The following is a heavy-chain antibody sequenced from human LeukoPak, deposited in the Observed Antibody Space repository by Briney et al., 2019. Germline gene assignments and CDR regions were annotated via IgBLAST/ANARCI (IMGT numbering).Heavy chain of an antibody. Sequence: GASVKVSCKASGYTFTGYYMHWVRQAPGQGLEWMGWISAYNGNTNYAQKLQGRLTMTTDTSTSSAYMELRSLKSDDTAVYYCARLTYTSGYSCDYWGQGTLVTVSS. CDR1: GYTFTGYY. CDR2: ISAYNGNT. V-gene: IGHV1-18*04. D-gene: IGHD3-22*01. CDR3: ARLTYTSGYSCDY. J-gene: IGHJ4*02.